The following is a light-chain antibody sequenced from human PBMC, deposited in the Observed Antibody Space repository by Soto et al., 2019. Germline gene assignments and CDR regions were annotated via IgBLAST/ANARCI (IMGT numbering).Light chain of an antibody. J-gene: IGKJ4*01. CDR1: QGISNW. V-gene: IGKV1-12*01. Sequence: DIQMTQSPSSVSASVGDRVTITCRASQGISNWLAWYQQKPGKAPKLLIYAASGLQRGVPSRFSGSGFGTDFTLTISSLQPEDFATYYCQQANSFPLTFGGGTQ. CDR2: AAS. CDR3: QQANSFPLT.